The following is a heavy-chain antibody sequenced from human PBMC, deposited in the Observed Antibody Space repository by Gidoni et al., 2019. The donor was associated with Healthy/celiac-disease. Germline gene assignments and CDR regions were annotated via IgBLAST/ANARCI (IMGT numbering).Heavy chain of an antibody. J-gene: IGHJ3*02. D-gene: IGHD6-19*01. CDR2: IKQDGSEK. CDR3: ARESSGWYDAFDI. CDR1: GFTISSYW. V-gene: IGHV3-7*01. Sequence: EVQLVESGGGLVQPGGSLRLSCAASGFTISSYWMSWVRQAPGKGLEWVANIKQDGSEKYYVDSVKGRFTISRDNAKNSLYLQMNSLRAEDTAVYYCARESSGWYDAFDIWGQGTMVTVSS.